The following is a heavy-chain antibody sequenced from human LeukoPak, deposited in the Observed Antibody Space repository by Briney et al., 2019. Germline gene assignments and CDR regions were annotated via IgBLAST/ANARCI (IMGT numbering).Heavy chain of an antibody. D-gene: IGHD2-15*01. CDR2: CSGSGGST. Sequence: PGGSLRLSCAASGXTFSSYAMSWVRQAPGKGLEWVSGCSGSGGSTHYADSVKGRFTISRDNSKNTLYLQMNSLRAEDTAVYYCAKALNGYCSAGSCNGDYWGQGTLVTVSS. J-gene: IGHJ4*02. CDR1: GXTFSSYA. CDR3: AKALNGYCSAGSCNGDY. V-gene: IGHV3-23*01.